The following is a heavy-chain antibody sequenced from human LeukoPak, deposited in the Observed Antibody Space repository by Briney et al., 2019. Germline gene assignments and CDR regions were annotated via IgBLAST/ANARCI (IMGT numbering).Heavy chain of an antibody. V-gene: IGHV4-38-2*02. D-gene: IGHD4-17*01. CDR3: ARGYGDYVRWFDP. J-gene: IGHJ5*02. Sequence: SETLSLTCTVSGYSISSGYYWGWIRQPPGKGLEWIGSIYHSGSTYYNPSLKSRVTISVDTSKNQFSLKLSSVTAADTAVYYCARGYGDYVRWFDPWGQGTLVTVSS. CDR1: GYSISSGYY. CDR2: IYHSGST.